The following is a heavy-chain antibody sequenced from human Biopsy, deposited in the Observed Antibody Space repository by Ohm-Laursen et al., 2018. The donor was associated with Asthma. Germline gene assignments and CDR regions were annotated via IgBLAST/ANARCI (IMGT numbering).Heavy chain of an antibody. CDR1: GAYIGSRDHH. V-gene: IGHV4-30-4*01. CDR2: VLWSGTT. J-gene: IGHJ6*02. D-gene: IGHD4-17*01. Sequence: SETLSLTCTVGGAYIGSRDHHWSWIRQSPGTGLEWIGFVLWSGTTHYNRSLERRLSISIDTTRNEFSMTLSSVTAADTAVYFCARVASYGDLYFGIDVWGPGTTVSVS. CDR3: ARVASYGDLYFGIDV.